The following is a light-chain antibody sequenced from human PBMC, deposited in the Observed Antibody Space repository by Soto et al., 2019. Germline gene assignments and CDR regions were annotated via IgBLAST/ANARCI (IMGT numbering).Light chain of an antibody. CDR2: DVS. J-gene: IGKJ4*01. CDR3: QHCDNLPLS. Sequence: DIQMTQSPSSLSASIGDRVTITCQASQDIDNSLNWYQQKPGKAPKLLIYDVSNLATGVPTKFSGSGSGTDFTFTISRLQPEDIATYYCQHCDNLPLSFGGGTKVEI. CDR1: QDIDNS. V-gene: IGKV1-33*01.